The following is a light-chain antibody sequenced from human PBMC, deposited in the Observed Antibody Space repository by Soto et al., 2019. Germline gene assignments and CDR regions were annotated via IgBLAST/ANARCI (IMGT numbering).Light chain of an antibody. V-gene: IGKV1-39*01. CDR2: AAS. CDR3: QQYNSHDDIA. Sequence: DIQMTQSPSSLSASVGDRVSITCRASQSIRSHLNWYQQKAGKAPKVLIYAASSLQGGVPSRFSGSGSGTEFTLTISSLQPDDSATYYCQQYNSHDDIAFGRGTKVDIK. J-gene: IGKJ4*01. CDR1: QSIRSH.